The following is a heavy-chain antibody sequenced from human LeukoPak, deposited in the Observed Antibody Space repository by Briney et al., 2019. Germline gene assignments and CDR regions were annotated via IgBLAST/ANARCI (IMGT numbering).Heavy chain of an antibody. CDR1: GFTSSSYR. CDR3: ARDRADPDYGDYVFAY. D-gene: IGHD4-17*01. CDR2: ISSRSSYI. Sequence: GGSLRLSCAASGFTSSSYRMNWVRQAPGKGLEWVSSISSRSSYIYYADSLKGRFTISRDNAKNSLYLNIHSLRAEDTAVYYCARDRADPDYGDYVFAYWGQGTLVTVSS. V-gene: IGHV3-21*01. J-gene: IGHJ4*02.